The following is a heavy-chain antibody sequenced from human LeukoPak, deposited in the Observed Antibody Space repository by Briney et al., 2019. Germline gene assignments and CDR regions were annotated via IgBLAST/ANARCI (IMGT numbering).Heavy chain of an antibody. CDR1: GFTFSSYA. CDR3: AKEWYSSGYHGFDY. D-gene: IGHD3-22*01. J-gene: IGHJ4*02. V-gene: IGHV3-30-3*01. CDR2: ISYDGSNK. Sequence: GGSLRLSCAASGFTFSSYAMHWVRQAPGKGLEWVAVISYDGSNKYYADSVKGRFTISRDNSKNTLYLQINSLRAEDTAVYYCAKEWYSSGYHGFDYWGQGTLVTVSS.